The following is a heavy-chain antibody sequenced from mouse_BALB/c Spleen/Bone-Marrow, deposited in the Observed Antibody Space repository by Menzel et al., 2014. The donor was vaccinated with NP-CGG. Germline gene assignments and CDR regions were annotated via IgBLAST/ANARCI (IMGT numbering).Heavy chain of an antibody. CDR2: INSNGGST. J-gene: IGHJ1*01. V-gene: IGHV5-6-2*01. CDR3: AGFYYGNGWYFDV. Sequence: DVMLVESGGGLVKLGGSLKLSCAASGFTFSSYYMSWVRQTPEKRLELVAAINSNGGSTYYPDTVKGRFTISRDNAKNTLYLQMSSQKSEDTALFYYAGFYYGNGWYFDVWGAGTTVTVSS. CDR1: GFTFSSYY. D-gene: IGHD2-1*01.